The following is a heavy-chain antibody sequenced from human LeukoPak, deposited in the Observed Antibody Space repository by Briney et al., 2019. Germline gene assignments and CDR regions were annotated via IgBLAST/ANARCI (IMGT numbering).Heavy chain of an antibody. CDR1: GFTFSSYS. V-gene: IGHV3-21*01. CDR2: ISSSSSYI. J-gene: IGHJ4*02. CDR3: ARVSGYSYGYSYFDY. Sequence: GGSLRLSCAASGFTFSSYSMNWVRQAPGKGLEWVSSISSSSSYIYYADSVKGRFTISRDNAKNSLNLQMNSLRAEDTAVYYCARVSGYSYGYSYFDYWGQGTLVTVSS. D-gene: IGHD5-18*01.